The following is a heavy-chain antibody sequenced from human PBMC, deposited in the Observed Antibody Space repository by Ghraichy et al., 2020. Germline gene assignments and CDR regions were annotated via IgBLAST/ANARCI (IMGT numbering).Heavy chain of an antibody. CDR2: VLYSGTR. CDR3: ARHFDLYSFDH. Sequence: SQTLSLTCTVSGGSIGSHYWSWIRQVPGQGLEWIDYVLYSGTRDYNPSRKSRVIISGDSSKNQISLRLSSVTAADTAVYYCARHFDLYSFDHWGQGILVTVSS. V-gene: IGHV4-59*08. J-gene: IGHJ5*02. CDR1: GGSIGSHY.